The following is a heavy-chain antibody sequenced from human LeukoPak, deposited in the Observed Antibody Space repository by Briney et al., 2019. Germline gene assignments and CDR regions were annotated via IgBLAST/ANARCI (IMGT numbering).Heavy chain of an antibody. CDR1: GFTFSSYA. J-gene: IGHJ5*02. CDR3: ARVRYGDYGRFDP. CDR2: INSDGSST. Sequence: GGSLRLSCAASGFTFSSYAMHWVCQAPGKGLVWVSRINSDGSSTSYADSVKGRFTISRDNAKNTLYLQMNSLRAEDTAVYYCARVRYGDYGRFDPWGQGTLVTVSS. D-gene: IGHD4-17*01. V-gene: IGHV3-74*01.